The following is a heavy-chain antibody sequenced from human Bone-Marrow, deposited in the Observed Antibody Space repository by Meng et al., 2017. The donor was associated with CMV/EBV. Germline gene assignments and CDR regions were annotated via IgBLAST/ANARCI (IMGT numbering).Heavy chain of an antibody. Sequence: GSLRLSCTVSGYSISSGYYWGWIRQPPGKGLEWIGSIYHSGNTYYNPSLKSRVTISVDTSKNQFSLELSSVTAADTAVYYCASLPPWAGGVTGWGQGTLVTVSS. J-gene: IGHJ4*02. CDR2: IYHSGNT. CDR1: GYSISSGYY. CDR3: ASLPPWAGGVTG. V-gene: IGHV4-38-2*02. D-gene: IGHD3-16*01.